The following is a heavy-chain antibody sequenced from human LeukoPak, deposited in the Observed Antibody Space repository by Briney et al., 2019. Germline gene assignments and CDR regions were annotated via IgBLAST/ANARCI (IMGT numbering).Heavy chain of an antibody. CDR3: ARVRYYYDSSGYLYYFDY. D-gene: IGHD3-22*01. CDR1: GGSISSGSYY. Sequence: SETLSLTCTVSGGSISSGSYYWGWIRQPPGEGLEWIGSIYYSGSTYYNPSLKSRVTISVDTSKNQFSLKLSSVTAADTAVYYCARVRYYYDSSGYLYYFDYWGQGTLVTVSS. CDR2: IYYSGST. V-gene: IGHV4-39*07. J-gene: IGHJ4*02.